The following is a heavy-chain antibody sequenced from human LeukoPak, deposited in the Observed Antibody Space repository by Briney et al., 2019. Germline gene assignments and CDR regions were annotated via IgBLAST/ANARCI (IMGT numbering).Heavy chain of an antibody. J-gene: IGHJ6*02. V-gene: IGHV3-23*01. CDR1: GFIFISYA. CDR3: AKTLFSCSSTSCYYGGMDV. D-gene: IGHD2-2*01. Sequence: AGSLRLTWAASGFIFISYAMRWVRQALGKGLVCLSAISGSGGSTYYADSVKGRFTISRDNSKNTLYLQMNSLRAEDTAVYYCAKTLFSCSSTSCYYGGMDVWGQGTTVTVSS. CDR2: ISGSGGST.